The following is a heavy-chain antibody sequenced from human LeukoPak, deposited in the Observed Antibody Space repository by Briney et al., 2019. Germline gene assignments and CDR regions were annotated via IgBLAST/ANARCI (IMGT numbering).Heavy chain of an antibody. CDR3: ARDNKAAAGYNWFDP. V-gene: IGHV1-3*01. Sequence: ASVKVSCKASGYTFTSYYMHWVRQAPGQGLEWMGWINAGNGNTKYSQKFQGRVTITRDTSASTAYMELSSLRSEDTAVYYCARDNKAAAGYNWFDPWGQGTLVTVSS. D-gene: IGHD6-13*01. J-gene: IGHJ5*02. CDR2: INAGNGNT. CDR1: GYTFTSYY.